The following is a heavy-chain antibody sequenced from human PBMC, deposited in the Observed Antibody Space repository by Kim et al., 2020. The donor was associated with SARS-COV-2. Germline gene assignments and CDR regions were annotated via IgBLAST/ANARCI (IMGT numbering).Heavy chain of an antibody. V-gene: IGHV4-59*13. CDR1: GGSISSYY. Sequence: SETLSLTCTVSGGSISSYYWSWIRQPPGKGLEWIGYIYYSGSTNYNPSLKSRVTISVDTSKNQFSLKLSSVTAADTAVYYCARAYGSSWRRLVGYFDLWGRGTLVTVSS. D-gene: IGHD6-13*01. J-gene: IGHJ2*01. CDR3: ARAYGSSWRRLVGYFDL. CDR2: IYYSGST.